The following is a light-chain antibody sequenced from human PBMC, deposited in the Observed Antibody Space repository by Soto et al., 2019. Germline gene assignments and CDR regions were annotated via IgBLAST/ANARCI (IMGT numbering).Light chain of an antibody. CDR2: AAS. CDR1: QSISSY. J-gene: IGKJ1*01. Sequence: DIQMTQSPSSLSASVGDRVTITCRASQSISSYLDWYQQKPGKAPKLLIYAASSLQSGIPSRFSGSGSGTDFTLNISRLQPEDFASCYCQQRYSTPSTFGQGTKVEFK. V-gene: IGKV1-39*01. CDR3: QQRYSTPST.